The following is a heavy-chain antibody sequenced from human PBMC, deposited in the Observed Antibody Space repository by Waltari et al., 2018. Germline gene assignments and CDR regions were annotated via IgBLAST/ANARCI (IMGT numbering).Heavy chain of an antibody. Sequence: QVQLVQSGAEVTKPGSSVKVSCTASGGTLSSHSITLVRQAPGHGLEWMGGIIPMLDITNYAQKFQGRVTITADKSTSTAYMELNSLRSEDTAVYYCARDRQPYYYDSSGYYYYFDYWGQGTLVTVSS. D-gene: IGHD3-22*01. J-gene: IGHJ4*02. CDR2: IIPMLDIT. CDR3: ARDRQPYYYDSSGYYYYFDY. V-gene: IGHV1-69*10. CDR1: GGTLSSHS.